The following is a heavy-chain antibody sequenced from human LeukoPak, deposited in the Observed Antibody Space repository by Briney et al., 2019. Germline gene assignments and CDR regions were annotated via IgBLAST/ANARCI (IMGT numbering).Heavy chain of an antibody. CDR3: ARHRSLTYGSGSYKYYFDY. V-gene: IGHV4-4*02. J-gene: IGHJ4*02. CDR1: GGSISTNNW. Sequence: SETLSLTCAVSGGSISTNNWWSWIRQPPGKGLEWIGEINHSGSTNYNPSLKSRVTISVDTSKNQFSLKLSSVTAADTAVYYCARHRSLTYGSGSYKYYFDYWGQGTLVTVSS. CDR2: INHSGST. D-gene: IGHD3-10*01.